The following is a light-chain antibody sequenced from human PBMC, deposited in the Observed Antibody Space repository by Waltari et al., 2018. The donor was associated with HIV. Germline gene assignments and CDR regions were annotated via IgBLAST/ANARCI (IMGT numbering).Light chain of an antibody. Sequence: QSALTQPPSASGSPGQSVAISCTGTSSDVGGYNSVSWYQQHPGKAPKLMIYEVTKRPSGGPDRFSGSKSGNTASLTVSGLQAEDEADYYCSSYAGSNNVLFGGGTKLTVL. J-gene: IGLJ2*01. CDR2: EVT. CDR3: SSYAGSNNVL. CDR1: SSDVGGYNS. V-gene: IGLV2-8*01.